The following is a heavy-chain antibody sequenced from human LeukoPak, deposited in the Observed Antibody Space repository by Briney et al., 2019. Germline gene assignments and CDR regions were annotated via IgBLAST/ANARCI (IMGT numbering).Heavy chain of an antibody. V-gene: IGHV3-30*03. J-gene: IGHJ4*02. D-gene: IGHD1-26*01. Sequence: WGSLRLSCAASGFTFSSYWLSWVRQAPGKGLEWVADISYDGSNKYYADSVKGRFTISRDNSKNTLYLQMNSMRAEDTAVYYCARDQGPVGATPSAIDYWGQGTLVTVSS. CDR1: GFTFSSYW. CDR3: ARDQGPVGATPSAIDY. CDR2: ISYDGSNK.